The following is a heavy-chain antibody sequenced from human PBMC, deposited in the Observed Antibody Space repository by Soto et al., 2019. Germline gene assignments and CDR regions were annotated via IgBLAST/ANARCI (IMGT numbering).Heavy chain of an antibody. D-gene: IGHD3-10*01. CDR3: ASPATMVRGVLADY. V-gene: IGHV4-39*01. J-gene: IGHJ4*02. CDR1: GGSISSSSYY. CDR2: IYYSGST. Sequence: QLQLQESGPGLVKPSETLSLTCTVSGGSISSSSYYWGWIRQPPGKGLEWIGSIYYSGSTYYNPSLKSRVTISVATSKSKFSLKLSSVTAADTAVYYCASPATMVRGVLADYWGQGTLDTVSS.